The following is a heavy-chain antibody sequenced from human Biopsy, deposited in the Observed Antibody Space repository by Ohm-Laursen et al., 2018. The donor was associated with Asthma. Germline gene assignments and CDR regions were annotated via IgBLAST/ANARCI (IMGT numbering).Heavy chain of an antibody. CDR3: ARGQGRGIQLWSLDP. J-gene: IGHJ5*02. Sequence: SGTLSLTCPVSGGSISSDYWSWLRQSPGKGLEWIGYIHNSGNTNYNPSLKSRVTISLDTSKNHFSLRLSFVTAADTAVYFCARGQGRGIQLWSLDPWGQGILVTVSS. CDR1: GGSISSDY. V-gene: IGHV4-59*01. CDR2: IHNSGNT. D-gene: IGHD5-18*01.